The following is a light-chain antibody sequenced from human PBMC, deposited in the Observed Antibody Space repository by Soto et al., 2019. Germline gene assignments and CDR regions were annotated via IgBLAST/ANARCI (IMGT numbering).Light chain of an antibody. CDR2: AAS. CDR3: QQYNSWPRT. CDR1: QSVNSN. J-gene: IGKJ3*01. Sequence: EIVMTQSPVTLSVSPGERATLSCRASQSVNSNLAWYQQKPGQAPRLLIYAASTGATGIPARFSGSGSGSDFTLTISSLQSEDFEVYYCQQYNSWPRTFGPGTKVDIK. V-gene: IGKV3-15*01.